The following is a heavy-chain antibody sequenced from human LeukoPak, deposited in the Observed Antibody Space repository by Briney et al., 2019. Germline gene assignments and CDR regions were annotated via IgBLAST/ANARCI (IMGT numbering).Heavy chain of an antibody. Sequence: ASVKVSCKASGYTFTSYDINWVRQATGQGLEWMGWMNPNSGNTGYAQKFQGRVTMTRNTSISTAYMELSSLRSEDTAVYYCARGTVAGTGYYYYGMDVWGQGTTVTVSS. CDR2: MNPNSGNT. CDR3: ARGTVAGTGYYYYGMDV. J-gene: IGHJ6*02. D-gene: IGHD6-19*01. CDR1: GYTFTSYD. V-gene: IGHV1-8*01.